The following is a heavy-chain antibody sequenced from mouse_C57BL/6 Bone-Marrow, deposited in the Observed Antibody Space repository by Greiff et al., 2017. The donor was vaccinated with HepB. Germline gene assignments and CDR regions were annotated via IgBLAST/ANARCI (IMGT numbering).Heavy chain of an antibody. CDR1: GYTFTNYW. V-gene: IGHV1-63*01. Sequence: VQLVESGAELVRPGTSVKMSCKASGYTFTNYWIGWAKQRPGHGLEWIGDIYPGGGYTNYNEKFKGKATLTADKSSSTAYMQFSSLTSEDSAIYYCARTGIYWYFDVWGTGTTVTVSS. D-gene: IGHD4-1*01. J-gene: IGHJ1*03. CDR2: IYPGGGYT. CDR3: ARTGIYWYFDV.